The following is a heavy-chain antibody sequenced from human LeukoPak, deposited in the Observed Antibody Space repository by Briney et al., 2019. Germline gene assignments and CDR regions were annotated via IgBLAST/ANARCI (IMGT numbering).Heavy chain of an antibody. CDR1: GGSISSYY. V-gene: IGHV4-59*01. D-gene: IGHD1-26*01. Sequence: SETLSLTCTVSGGSISSYYWSWIRQPPGKGLEWIGYIYYSGSTNYNPSLKSRVTISVDTSKNQFSLKLSSVTAADTAVYYCARVVHSGSYEYYFDYWGQGTLVTVSS. CDR3: ARVVHSGSYEYYFDY. J-gene: IGHJ4*02. CDR2: IYYSGST.